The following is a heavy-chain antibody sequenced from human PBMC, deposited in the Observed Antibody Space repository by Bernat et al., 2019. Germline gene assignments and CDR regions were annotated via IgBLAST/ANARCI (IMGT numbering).Heavy chain of an antibody. CDR3: ARQIRGGQWLVLDYFDY. CDR2: IYYSGST. CDR1: GGSISSSSYY. Sequence: QLQLQESGPGLVKPSETLSLTCTVSGGSISSSSYYWGWIRQPPGKGLEWIGSIYYSGSTYYNPSLKSRVTISVDTSKNQFSLKLSPVTAADTAVYYCARQIRGGQWLVLDYFDYWGQGTLVTVSS. D-gene: IGHD6-19*01. J-gene: IGHJ4*02. V-gene: IGHV4-39*01.